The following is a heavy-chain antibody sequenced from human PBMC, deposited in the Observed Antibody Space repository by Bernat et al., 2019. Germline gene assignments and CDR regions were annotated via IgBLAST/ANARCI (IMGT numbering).Heavy chain of an antibody. CDR2: ILYDGSDK. CDR3: ARGQGRIAAAGSSFDY. J-gene: IGHJ4*02. Sequence: QVQLVESGGGVVQPGRSLRLSCAASGFTFSNYGMHWVRQAPGKGLEWVAFILYDGSDKYYADSVKGRFTISRDSSKKTLYLQMNSLRAEDTAVYYCARGQGRIAAAGSSFDYWGPGTLVTVPS. D-gene: IGHD6-13*01. CDR1: GFTFSNYG. V-gene: IGHV3-30*02.